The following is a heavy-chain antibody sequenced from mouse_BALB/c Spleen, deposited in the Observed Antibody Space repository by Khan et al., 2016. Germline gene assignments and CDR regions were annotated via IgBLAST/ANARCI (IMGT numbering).Heavy chain of an antibody. D-gene: IGHD2-13*01. CDR1: GYSITSDYA. V-gene: IGHV3-2*02. CDR2: ISYSGSP. Sequence: EVQLQESGPGLVKPSQSLSLTCTVTGYSITSDYAWNWIRQFPGNQLEWMGYISYSGSPSYNPSLKSRISLTLDTSKNQSFLQLNSLTTEDTATYYCARSDYPYAMDYWGQGTSVTVSS. J-gene: IGHJ4*01. CDR3: ARSDYPYAMDY.